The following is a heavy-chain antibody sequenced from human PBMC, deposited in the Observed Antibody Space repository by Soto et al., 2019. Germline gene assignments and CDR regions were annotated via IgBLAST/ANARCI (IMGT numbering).Heavy chain of an antibody. J-gene: IGHJ4*02. CDR3: AKAYFVWSSEQPYYFDY. CDR2: ISGSGGRS. V-gene: IGHV3-23*01. Sequence: EVQLLDSGGGLVQPGGSLRLSCAASGFTFSNYAMTWVRQGPGKGLEWVSGISGSGGRSYYADSVKGRFTIARDNTKSTLNLQINNLRAEETAVYYCAKAYFVWSSEQPYYFDYWGQGTLVTVSS. CDR1: GFTFSNYA. D-gene: IGHD3-16*01.